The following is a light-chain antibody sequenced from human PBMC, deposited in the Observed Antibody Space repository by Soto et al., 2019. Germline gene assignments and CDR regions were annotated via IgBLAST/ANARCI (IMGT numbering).Light chain of an antibody. V-gene: IGLV2-23*02. CDR3: CSYAGSNSLI. CDR2: DVN. J-gene: IGLJ2*01. CDR1: SSDVGGYNY. Sequence: QSALTQPASVSGSPGQSITISCTGTSSDVGGYNYVSWYQQHPGKAPKLLIYDVNNRPSGVSNRFSGSKSGNTASLTISGLQAEDEAEYDCCSYAGSNSLIFGGGTKLTVL.